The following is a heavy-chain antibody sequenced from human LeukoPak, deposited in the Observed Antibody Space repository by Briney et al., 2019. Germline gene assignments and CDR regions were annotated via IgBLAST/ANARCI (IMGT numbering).Heavy chain of an antibody. CDR2: FSGTSGST. J-gene: IGHJ4*02. V-gene: IGHV3-23*01. CDR3: AKGALSSGWHYFDY. CDR1: GFTFSNYA. Sequence: GGSLRLSCAASGFTFSNYAMTWVRQAPGKGLEWVSAFSGTSGSTYYADSVKGRFTISRDSSKNTLYLHMNNLRAEDTAVYYCAKGALSSGWHYFDYWGQGTLVTVSS. D-gene: IGHD6-19*01.